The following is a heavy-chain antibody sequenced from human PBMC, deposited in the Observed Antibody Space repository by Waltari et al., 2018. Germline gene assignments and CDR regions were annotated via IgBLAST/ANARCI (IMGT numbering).Heavy chain of an antibody. CDR2: VDPEDGET. Sequence: EVQLVQSGAEVKKPGATVKISCKASGYTFTAYYMPWVQQAPGKGLEWMGRVDPEDGETIYAEKFQGRVTITADTSTDTAYMELSSLRSEDTAVYYCATHTTTFGWAGAWWYWGQGTLVTVSS. CDR3: ATHTTTFGWAGAWWY. J-gene: IGHJ4*02. D-gene: IGHD1-26*01. CDR1: GYTFTAYY. V-gene: IGHV1-69-2*01.